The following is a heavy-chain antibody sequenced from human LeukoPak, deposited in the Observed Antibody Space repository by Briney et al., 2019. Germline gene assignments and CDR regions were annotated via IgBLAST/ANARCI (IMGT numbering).Heavy chain of an antibody. CDR3: ARGQGVAGQGGYFDY. Sequence: MSSQTLSLTCTVSGGSISSSSYYWGWIRQPPGKGLEWIGTIHYSGSTYYNTSLKSRVTISVDTSKNQFSLKLRSVTAADTAVYYCARGQGVAGQGGYFDYWGQGTLVTVSS. D-gene: IGHD6-19*01. V-gene: IGHV4-39*07. CDR2: IHYSGST. CDR1: GGSISSSSYY. J-gene: IGHJ4*02.